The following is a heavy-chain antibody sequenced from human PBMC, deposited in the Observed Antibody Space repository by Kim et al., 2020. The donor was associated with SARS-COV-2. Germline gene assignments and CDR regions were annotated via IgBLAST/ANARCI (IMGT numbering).Heavy chain of an antibody. Sequence: GGSLRLSCAASGFIFSAYVMSWIRQAPGKGLEWVSAISSSGGCTNYAYSVKGRFTISRDNAKNTLYLQMSSLRAEDTALYYCAKMQMCDWWSFDLCVCGT. CDR2: ISSSGGCT. V-gene: IGHV3-11*03. CDR3: AKMQMCDWWSFDL. J-gene: IGHJ2*01. CDR1: GFIFSAYV. D-gene: IGHD2-21*02.